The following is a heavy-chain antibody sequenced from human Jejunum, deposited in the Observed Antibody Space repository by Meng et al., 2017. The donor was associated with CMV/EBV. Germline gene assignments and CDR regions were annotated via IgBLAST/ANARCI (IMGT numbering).Heavy chain of an antibody. CDR1: GYTFTGYY. CDR3: AKDAGSFLDYYFDF. J-gene: IGHJ4*02. V-gene: IGHV1-2*02. Sequence: SGYTFTGYYMHWVRQAPGQGLEWMGWINPNSSGTNYAQKFQGRGTTTRETSISTAYMELTRLRSDDTALYYCAKDAGSFLDYYFDFWGQGTLVTVSS. D-gene: IGHD3-10*01. CDR2: INPNSSGT.